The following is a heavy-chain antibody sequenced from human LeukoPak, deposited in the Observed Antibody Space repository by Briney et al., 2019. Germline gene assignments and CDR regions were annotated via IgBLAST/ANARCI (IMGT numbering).Heavy chain of an antibody. Sequence: PGESLKISCKSSGYSFTNFWIGWVRQMPGKGLEWMGIVYPDDSDTRYSPSFQGQVSISADKSISTAYLQWTSLKASDTAMYYCARRGPGYSSRTIDFWGQGTLVTVSS. CDR2: VYPDDSDT. V-gene: IGHV5-51*01. D-gene: IGHD6-13*01. CDR3: ARRGPGYSSRTIDF. J-gene: IGHJ4*02. CDR1: GYSFTNFW.